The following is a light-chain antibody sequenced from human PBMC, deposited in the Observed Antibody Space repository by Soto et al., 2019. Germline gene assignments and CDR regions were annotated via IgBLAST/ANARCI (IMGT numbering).Light chain of an antibody. J-gene: IGLJ1*01. CDR1: RSNIGAGYD. CDR3: CSYVGATTYV. CDR2: GTN. Sequence: QSVLTQPPSVSGAPGQRVTISCTGSRSNIGAGYDVHWYQQLPGTAPKLLIYGTNNRPSGVPDRFSGSKSGMSASLAITGLQAADEANYYCCSYVGATTYVFGTGTKVTVL. V-gene: IGLV1-40*01.